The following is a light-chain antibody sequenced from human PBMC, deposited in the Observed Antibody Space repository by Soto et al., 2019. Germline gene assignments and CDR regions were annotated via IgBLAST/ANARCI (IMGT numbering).Light chain of an antibody. J-gene: IGLJ2*01. CDR1: SSDVGGYNY. Sequence: QSVLTQPASVSGSPGQSITISCTGTSSDVGGYNYVSWYQQHPGKAPKLMIYDVSNRPSGVSNRFSGSKSGNTASLTISGRQAEDEADYYCSSYTRSSTLVVFGGGTQLTVL. CDR2: DVS. V-gene: IGLV2-14*01. CDR3: SSYTRSSTLVV.